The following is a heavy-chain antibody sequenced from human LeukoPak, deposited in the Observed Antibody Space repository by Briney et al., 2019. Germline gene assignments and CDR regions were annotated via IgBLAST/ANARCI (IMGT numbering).Heavy chain of an antibody. Sequence: ASVKVSCKASGYTFTGYDMHWVRQDPGQGLEWMGWINPNSGGTNYAQKFQGRVTMTRDTSISTAYMELSRLRSDDTAVYYCARDQGSSSWYNPNFDYWGQGTLVTVSS. CDR1: GYTFTGYD. CDR3: ARDQGSSSWYNPNFDY. J-gene: IGHJ4*02. V-gene: IGHV1-2*02. CDR2: INPNSGGT. D-gene: IGHD6-13*01.